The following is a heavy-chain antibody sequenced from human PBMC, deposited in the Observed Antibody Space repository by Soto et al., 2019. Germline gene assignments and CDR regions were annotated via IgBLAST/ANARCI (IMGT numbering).Heavy chain of an antibody. V-gene: IGHV4-30-2*01. CDR2: IYHSGST. Sequence: SETLSLTCAVSGGSISSGGYSWGWIRQPPGKGLEWIGYIYHSGSTYYNPSLKSRVTISVDRSKNQFSLKLSSVTAADTALYYCARLNAGTTYYYYGMDVWGQGTTVTVSS. CDR1: GGSISSGGYS. CDR3: ARLNAGTTYYYYGMDV. D-gene: IGHD1-7*01. J-gene: IGHJ6*02.